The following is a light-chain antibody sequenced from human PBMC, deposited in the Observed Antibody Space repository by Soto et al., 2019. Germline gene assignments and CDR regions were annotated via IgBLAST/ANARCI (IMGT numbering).Light chain of an antibody. CDR1: QSVSSSY. J-gene: IGKJ4*01. Sequence: EIVLTQSPGTLSLSPGERATLSCRASQSVSSSYLAWYQQKPGQAPRLLIYGASSRATGIPDRFSGSGSGRDFTLTISRLELEDFAVYYCQQYGSSPLTFGGGTKVEIK. CDR2: GAS. V-gene: IGKV3-20*01. CDR3: QQYGSSPLT.